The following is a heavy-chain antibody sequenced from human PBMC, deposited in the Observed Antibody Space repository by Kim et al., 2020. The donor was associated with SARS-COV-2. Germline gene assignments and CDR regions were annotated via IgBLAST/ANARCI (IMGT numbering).Heavy chain of an antibody. CDR1: GGSFSGYY. J-gene: IGHJ4*02. CDR2: INHSGST. CDR3: ARASNWSGSHQPPDY. V-gene: IGHV4-34*01. D-gene: IGHD1-26*01. Sequence: SETLSLTCAVYGGSFSGYYWSWIRQPPGKGLEWIGEINHSGSTNYNPSLKSRVTISVDTSKNQFSLKLSSVTAADTAVYYCARASNWSGSHQPPDYWGQGTLVTVSS.